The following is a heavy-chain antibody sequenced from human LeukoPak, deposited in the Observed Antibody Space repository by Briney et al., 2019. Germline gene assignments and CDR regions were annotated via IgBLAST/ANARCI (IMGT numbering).Heavy chain of an antibody. V-gene: IGHV4-4*02. CDR3: ARNGFYSSDY. D-gene: IGHD2-15*01. Sequence: GSLRLSCAASGFTVSSNYMSWVRQAPGKGLEWIGEIHHTGRTNYNPSLRSRVTISVDKSKNEFSLKVTSVTAADTAVYYCARNGFYSSDYWGQGTLVTVSS. CDR2: IHHTGRT. CDR1: GFTVSSNY. J-gene: IGHJ4*02.